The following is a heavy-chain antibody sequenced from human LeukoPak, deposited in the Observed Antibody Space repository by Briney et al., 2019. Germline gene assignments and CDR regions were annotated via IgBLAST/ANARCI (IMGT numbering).Heavy chain of an antibody. CDR2: TYYRSKWYN. J-gene: IGHJ6*03. Sequence: SQTLSLTCAISGDSVSSNSAAWNWIRQSPSRGLEWLGRTYYRSKWYNAYAVSVKSRITINPDTSKNQFSLQLNSVTPEDTAVYYCARVRAVAGTFYSYMDVWGKGTTVTVSS. V-gene: IGHV6-1*01. D-gene: IGHD6-19*01. CDR3: ARVRAVAGTFYSYMDV. CDR1: GDSVSSNSAA.